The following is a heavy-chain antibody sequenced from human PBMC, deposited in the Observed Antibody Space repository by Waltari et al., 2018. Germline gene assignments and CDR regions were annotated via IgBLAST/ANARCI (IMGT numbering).Heavy chain of an antibody. D-gene: IGHD3-3*01. CDR3: ARDGVWSGYRGLDY. J-gene: IGHJ4*02. CDR1: GFSVTSNY. Sequence: EVQLVESGGGLIQPGGSLRLSCAASGFSVTSNYMNWVRQAPGEGLEWVSVIDSGGRIYYSDSVKGLFTISRDNSKNTLYLQMNSLRAEDTAVYYCARDGVWSGYRGLDYWGQGTLVTVSS. V-gene: IGHV3-53*01. CDR2: IDSGGRI.